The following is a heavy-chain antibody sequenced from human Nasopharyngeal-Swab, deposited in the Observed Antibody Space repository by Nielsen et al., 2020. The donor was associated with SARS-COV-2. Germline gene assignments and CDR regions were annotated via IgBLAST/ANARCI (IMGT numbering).Heavy chain of an antibody. Sequence: KVSCKGSGYSFTSYWIAWVRQMPAKGLEWMGIIYPRDSDTSYSPSFQGQVTISADKSISTAYLQWSSLKASDTAMYYCVRPEGVATSFKYYFQYGMDVWGQGTMVTVPS. CDR3: VRPEGVATSFKYYFQYGMDV. CDR1: GYSFTSYW. D-gene: IGHD5-12*01. V-gene: IGHV5-51*01. CDR2: IYPRDSDT. J-gene: IGHJ6*02.